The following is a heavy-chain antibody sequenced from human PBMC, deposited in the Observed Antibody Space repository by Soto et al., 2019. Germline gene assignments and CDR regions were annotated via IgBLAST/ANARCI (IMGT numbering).Heavy chain of an antibody. CDR1: GYDFNSYS. V-gene: IGHV1-3*01. Sequence: QVRLEQSRAEVKEPGASVKISCKASGYDFNSYSIHWLRQAPGQRPEYMGRINGGIGNTKFSQKFQDRLTISRDTSASAMYMELSSLTSDDTGVYSCARSSVTIDGLDFWGQGTLVIVSS. J-gene: IGHJ4*02. CDR2: INGGIGNT. CDR3: ARSSVTIDGLDF. D-gene: IGHD4-17*01.